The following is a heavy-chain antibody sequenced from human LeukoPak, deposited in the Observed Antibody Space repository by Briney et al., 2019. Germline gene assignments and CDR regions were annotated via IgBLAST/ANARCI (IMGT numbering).Heavy chain of an antibody. CDR2: IYSGGST. CDR1: GFTVSSNY. CDR3: AELGITMIGGV. J-gene: IGHJ6*04. D-gene: IGHD3-10*02. Sequence: GGSLRLSCAASGFTVSSNYMSWVRQAPGKGLEWVSVIYSGGSTYYSDSVKGRFTISRDNAKNSLYLQMNSLRAEDTAVYYCAELGITMIGGVWGKGTTVTISS. V-gene: IGHV3-53*01.